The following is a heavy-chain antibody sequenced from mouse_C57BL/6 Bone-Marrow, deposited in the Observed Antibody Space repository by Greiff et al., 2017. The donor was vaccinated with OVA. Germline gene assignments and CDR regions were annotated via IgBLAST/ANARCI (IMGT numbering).Heavy chain of an antibody. Sequence: ESGPGLVKPSQSLSLTCSVTGYSITSGYYWNWIRQFPGNKLEWMGYISYDGSNNYNPSLKNRISITRDTSKNQFFLKLNSVTTEDTATYYCASLYYYGSLGYFDYWGQGTTLTVSS. J-gene: IGHJ2*01. CDR1: GYSITSGYY. CDR2: ISYDGSN. V-gene: IGHV3-6*01. CDR3: ASLYYYGSLGYFDY. D-gene: IGHD1-1*01.